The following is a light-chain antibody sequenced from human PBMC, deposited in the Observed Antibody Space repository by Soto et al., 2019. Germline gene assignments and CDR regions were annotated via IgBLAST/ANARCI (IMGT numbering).Light chain of an antibody. Sequence: QSVLTQPPSASGSPGQSVTISCTGTSSVVDGYNYVSWYQQYPGRAPKLMIYEVTKRPSGVPDRFSGSKSGNTASLTVSGLQAEDEADYYCSSYAASNNFYFVFGGGTQLTVL. V-gene: IGLV2-8*01. CDR2: EVT. J-gene: IGLJ3*02. CDR3: SSYAASNNFYFV. CDR1: SSVVDGYNY.